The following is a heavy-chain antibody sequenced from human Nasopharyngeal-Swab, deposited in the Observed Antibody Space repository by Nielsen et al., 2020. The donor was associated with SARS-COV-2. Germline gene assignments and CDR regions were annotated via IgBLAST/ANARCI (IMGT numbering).Heavy chain of an antibody. D-gene: IGHD6-6*01. V-gene: IGHV3-48*04. CDR2: ISSSGSTI. CDR3: AREYSSSWAYYYYGMDV. Sequence: GESLKISCAASGFTFSSYWMSWVRQAPGKGLEWVSYISSSGSTIYYADSVKGRFTISRDNAKNSLYLQMNSLRAEDTAVYYCAREYSSSWAYYYYGMDVWGQGTTVTVSS. J-gene: IGHJ6*02. CDR1: GFTFSSYW.